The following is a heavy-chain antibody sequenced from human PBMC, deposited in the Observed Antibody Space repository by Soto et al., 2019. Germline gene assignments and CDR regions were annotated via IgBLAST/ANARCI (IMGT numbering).Heavy chain of an antibody. D-gene: IGHD6-19*01. CDR2: ISAYNGNT. CDR3: ARRGWTIRQYGMAV. V-gene: IGHV1-18*04. CDR1: GYTFTSYG. J-gene: IGHJ6*02. Sequence: ASGKASCKASGYTFTSYGISWVRQAPGQGLEWMGWISAYNGNTNYAQKLQGRVTMTTDTSTSTAYMELRSLRSDDTAGYYCARRGWTIRQYGMAVWGQGTTVTGSS.